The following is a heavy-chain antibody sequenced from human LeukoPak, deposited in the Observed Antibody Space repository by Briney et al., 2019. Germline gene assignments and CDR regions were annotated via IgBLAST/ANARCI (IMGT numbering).Heavy chain of an antibody. CDR2: INWNGGST. J-gene: IGHJ4*02. CDR1: GFTFDDYG. V-gene: IGHV3-20*01. Sequence: GGSLRLSCAASGFTFDDYGMSWVRQAPGKGLEWVSGINWNGGSTGYADSVKGRFTISRDNAKNSLYLQMNSLRAEDTALYHCARDEGYCSSTSCPGDYWGQGTLVTVSS. CDR3: ARDEGYCSSTSCPGDY. D-gene: IGHD2-2*01.